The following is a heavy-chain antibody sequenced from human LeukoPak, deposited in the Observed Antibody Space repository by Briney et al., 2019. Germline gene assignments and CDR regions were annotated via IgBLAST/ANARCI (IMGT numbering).Heavy chain of an antibody. D-gene: IGHD3-10*01. CDR1: GDSVSGNSAA. CDR2: TYYRSKWYN. V-gene: IGHV6-1*01. Sequence: SQTLSLTCAISGDSVSGNSAAWNWIRQSPSRGLEWLGRTYYRSKWYNDYAVSVKSRITINPDTFKNQFSLQLNSVTPEDTAVYYCARELWFGELHNWFDPWGQGTLVTVSS. J-gene: IGHJ5*02. CDR3: ARELWFGELHNWFDP.